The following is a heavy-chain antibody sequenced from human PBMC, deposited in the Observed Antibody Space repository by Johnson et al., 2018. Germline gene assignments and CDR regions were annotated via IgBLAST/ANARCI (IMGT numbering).Heavy chain of an antibody. D-gene: IGHD6-13*01. CDR1: GFTFDDYA. V-gene: IGHV3-9*01. CDR2: ISWNSGSI. CDR3: AKGRDGSSWYGDDAFDI. J-gene: IGHJ3*02. Sequence: EVQLVESGGGLVQPGRSLRLSCAASGFTFDDYAMHWVRQAPGKGLEWVSGISWNSGSIGYADSVKGRFTISRDNAKNSLYLQMNSLRAEDTALYYCAKGRDGSSWYGDDAFDIWGQGTMVTVSS.